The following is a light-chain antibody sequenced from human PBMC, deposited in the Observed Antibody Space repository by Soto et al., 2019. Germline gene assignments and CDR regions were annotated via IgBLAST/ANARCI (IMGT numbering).Light chain of an antibody. V-gene: IGKV1-5*01. CDR2: DAS. Sequence: DIQMTQSPSTLSASVGDRVTITCRASQSISSWLAWYQQKPGKPPKLLIYDASSLEGGVPSRFSGSGSGTELTLTISSLQPDDFATYDCQQYYSYPWTFGQGTKVDIK. CDR1: QSISSW. CDR3: QQYYSYPWT. J-gene: IGKJ1*01.